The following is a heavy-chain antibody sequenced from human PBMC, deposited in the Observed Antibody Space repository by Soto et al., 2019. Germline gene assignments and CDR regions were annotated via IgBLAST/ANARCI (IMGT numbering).Heavy chain of an antibody. D-gene: IGHD6-19*01. V-gene: IGHV1-18*01. Sequence: ASVTVSCKASGYTFTSYGIIWVRQAPGQGLEWMGWISAYNGNTNYAQKLQGRVTMTTDTSTSTAYMELRSLRSDDTAVYYCARVLSSGLGHYCYHYGMDVWGQGTTGTASS. CDR3: ARVLSSGLGHYCYHYGMDV. CDR2: ISAYNGNT. CDR1: GYTFTSYG. J-gene: IGHJ6*02.